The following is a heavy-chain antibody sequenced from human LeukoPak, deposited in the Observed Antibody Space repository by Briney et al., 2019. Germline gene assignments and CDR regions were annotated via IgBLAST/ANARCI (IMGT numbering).Heavy chain of an antibody. V-gene: IGHV4-31*03. CDR1: GGSISSGGYY. D-gene: IGHD4-17*01. CDR2: IYYSGST. J-gene: IGHJ4*02. Sequence: PSETLSLTCTVSGGSISSGGYYWSWIRQHPGKGLEWIGYIYYSGSTYYNPSLKSRVTISVDTSKTQFSLKLNSVTDADTAVYYCARGPDYGVHFDYWGQGTLVTVSS. CDR3: ARGPDYGVHFDY.